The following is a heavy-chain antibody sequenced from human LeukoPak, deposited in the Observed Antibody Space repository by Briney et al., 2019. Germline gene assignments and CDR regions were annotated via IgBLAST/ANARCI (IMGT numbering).Heavy chain of an antibody. V-gene: IGHV1-69*05. CDR3: AADGGSGSYYYYYMDV. CDR1: GGTFSSYA. Sequence: SVKVSCKASGGTFSSYAISWVRQAPGQGLEWMGGIIPIFGTANYAQKFQGRVTITTDESTSTACMELSSLRSEDTAVYYRAADGGSGSYYYYYMDVWGKGTTVTVSS. J-gene: IGHJ6*03. CDR2: IIPIFGTA. D-gene: IGHD3-10*01.